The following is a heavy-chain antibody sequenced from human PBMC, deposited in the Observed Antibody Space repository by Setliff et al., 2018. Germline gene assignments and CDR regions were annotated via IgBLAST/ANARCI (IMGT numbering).Heavy chain of an antibody. D-gene: IGHD3-10*01. CDR2: MYYSGST. CDR3: ARHLLVQGTYHFDY. Sequence: SETLSLTCTVSGGSISSMSYYWGWIRQSPGKGLEWIGSMYYSGSTYYNPSLKGRVTLSVDTTKNQFSLKLTSMTAADTAVYFCARHLLVQGTYHFDYWGQGSPGHRLL. CDR1: GGSISSMSYY. J-gene: IGHJ4*02. V-gene: IGHV4-39*01.